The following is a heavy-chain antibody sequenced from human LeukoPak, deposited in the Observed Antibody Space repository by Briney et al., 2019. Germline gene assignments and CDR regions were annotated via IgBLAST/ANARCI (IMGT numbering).Heavy chain of an antibody. CDR1: GFTVSSNY. CDR2: ISSSSSYI. Sequence: GSLRLSCAASGFTVSSNYMSWVRQAPGKGLEWVSSISSSSSYIYYAYSVKGRFTISRDNAKNSLYLQMNSLRAEDTAVYYCARGGDFNWFDPWGQGTLVTVSS. J-gene: IGHJ5*02. CDR3: ARGGDFNWFDP. V-gene: IGHV3-21*01. D-gene: IGHD2-21*02.